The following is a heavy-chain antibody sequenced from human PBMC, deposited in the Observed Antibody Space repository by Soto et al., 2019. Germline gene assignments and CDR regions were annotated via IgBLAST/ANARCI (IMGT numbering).Heavy chain of an antibody. Sequence: QVQLMQSGAALKKPGSSVKVSCQASGGTFGSNVISWVRQAPGQGLEWMGEIMPIFGAANKPQKFQGRLMITADTSTTTVYMELSSLGSEETAVYFCATGARYCRGGSCYPDDRGQGPLVTGSS. CDR3: ATGARYCRGGSCYPDD. CDR1: GGTFGSNV. V-gene: IGHV1-69*06. D-gene: IGHD2-15*01. CDR2: IMPIFGAA. J-gene: IGHJ4*02.